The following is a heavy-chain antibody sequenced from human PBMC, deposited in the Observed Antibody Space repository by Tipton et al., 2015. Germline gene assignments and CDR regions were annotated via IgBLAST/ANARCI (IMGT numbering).Heavy chain of an antibody. CDR2: IYYSDNT. D-gene: IGHD2-8*01. Sequence: TLSLTCTVSGGSLSTYYWSWIRQPPGKGLEWIGCIYYSDNTNYNPSLKSRVTLSADTSKNQFSLKVTSVTAADTAVYYCARGINGDFDYWGQGTLVTVPS. V-gene: IGHV4-59*01. CDR3: ARGINGDFDY. J-gene: IGHJ4*02. CDR1: GGSLSTYY.